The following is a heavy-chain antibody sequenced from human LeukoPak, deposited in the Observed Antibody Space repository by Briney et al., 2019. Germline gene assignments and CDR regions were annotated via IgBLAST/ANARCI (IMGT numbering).Heavy chain of an antibody. J-gene: IGHJ6*02. CDR2: ISGSGGST. CDR1: GFTFSSYA. D-gene: IGHD4-17*01. Sequence: GGSLRLSCAASGFTFSSYAMSWVRQAPGKGLEWVSAISGSGGSTYYADSVKGRFTISRDNSKNTLYLQMNSLRAEDTAVYYCAKDLFAVTTLHYYYGMDVWGQGTTVTVSS. V-gene: IGHV3-23*01. CDR3: AKDLFAVTTLHYYYGMDV.